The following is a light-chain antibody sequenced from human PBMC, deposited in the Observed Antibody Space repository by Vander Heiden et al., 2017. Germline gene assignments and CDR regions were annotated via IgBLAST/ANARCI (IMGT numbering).Light chain of an antibody. CDR3: AAWDDSLNGYV. Sequence: QSVLTRPPSASGTPGQRVPFSCSGSSSNIESNTVNWYQQLPGTAPKLLIYSNNQRPSGVPDRFSGSKSGTSASLAISGLQSEDEADYYCAAWDDSLNGYVFGTGTKVTVL. V-gene: IGLV1-44*01. J-gene: IGLJ1*01. CDR2: SNN. CDR1: SSNIESNT.